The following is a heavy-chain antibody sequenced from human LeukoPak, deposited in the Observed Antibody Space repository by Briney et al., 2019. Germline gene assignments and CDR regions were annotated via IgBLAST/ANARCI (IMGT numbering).Heavy chain of an antibody. CDR3: LRFGEQYYFDY. D-gene: IGHD3-10*01. CDR2: IYYSGST. CDR1: GGSISSSSYY. V-gene: IGHV4-39*01. Sequence: PSETLSLTCTVSGGSISSSSYYWGWIRQPPGKGLEWIGSIYYSGSTYYNPSLKSRVTISVDTSKNQFSLKLSSVTAADTAVYYCLRFGEQYYFDYWGQGTLVTVSS. J-gene: IGHJ4*02.